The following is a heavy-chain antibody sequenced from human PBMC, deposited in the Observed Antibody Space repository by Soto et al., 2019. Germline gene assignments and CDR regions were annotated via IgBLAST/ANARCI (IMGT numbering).Heavy chain of an antibody. CDR3: ARGTSAPDY. J-gene: IGHJ4*02. CDR1: GFTFSNYA. Sequence: EVQVLESGGDLVQPGGSLRLSCATSGFTFSNYAMNWVRQPPGKGLEWVAIISAGGGGTYYADSVKGRFTISRDGSKNTVYLQMNSLRAEDTAMYYCARGTSAPDYWGQGTLVTVSS. D-gene: IGHD1-1*01. CDR2: ISAGGGGT. V-gene: IGHV3-23*01.